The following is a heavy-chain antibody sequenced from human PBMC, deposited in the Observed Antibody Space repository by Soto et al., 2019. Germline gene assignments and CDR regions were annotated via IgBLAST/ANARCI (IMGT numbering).Heavy chain of an antibody. CDR1: GGSISSGSYY. D-gene: IGHD1-26*01. Sequence: PSETLSLTCTVSGGSISSGSYYWAWIRHPPGKGLEWIGTIYYSGSTYYNPSLKSRVTISVDASKNQFSLMLSSVTTPVTAVYYYASYRGSYNCFDPWGQG. V-gene: IGHV4-39*01. CDR2: IYYSGST. J-gene: IGHJ5*02. CDR3: ASYRGSYNCFDP.